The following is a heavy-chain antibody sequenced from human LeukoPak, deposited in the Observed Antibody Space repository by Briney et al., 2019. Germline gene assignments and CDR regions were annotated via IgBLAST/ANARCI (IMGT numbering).Heavy chain of an antibody. CDR3: AKDPRYCSSTSCHEEGYFDY. CDR2: ISGSGGST. Sequence: GGSLRLSCAASGFTFSSYAMSWVRQAPGKGLEWVSAISGSGGSTYYADSVKGRFTISRDNSKNTLYLQMNSLRAEDTAVYYCAKDPRYCSSTSCHEEGYFDYWGQGTLATVSS. J-gene: IGHJ4*02. D-gene: IGHD2-2*01. V-gene: IGHV3-23*01. CDR1: GFTFSSYA.